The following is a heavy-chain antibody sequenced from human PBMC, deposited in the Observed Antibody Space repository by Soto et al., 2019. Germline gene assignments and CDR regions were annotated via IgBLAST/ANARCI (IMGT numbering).Heavy chain of an antibody. D-gene: IGHD3-22*01. CDR3: ASLDSSGYYYDRYDAFDI. V-gene: IGHV1-69*13. Sequence: SVKVSCKASGGTFSSYAISWVRQAPGQGLEWIGGIIPIFGTANYAQKFQGRVTITADESTSTAYMELSSLRSEDTAVYYCASLDSSGYYYDRYDAFDIWGQGTMVTVSS. CDR2: IIPIFGTA. CDR1: GGTFSSYA. J-gene: IGHJ3*02.